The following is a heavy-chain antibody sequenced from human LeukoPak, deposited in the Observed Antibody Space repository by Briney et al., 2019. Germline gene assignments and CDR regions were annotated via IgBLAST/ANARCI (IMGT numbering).Heavy chain of an antibody. CDR2: IRGNPYGGTT. CDR1: GFTFADYA. Sequence: GGSLRLSCTTSGFTFADYAIIWFRQAPGKGLEWVGIIRGNPYGGTTEYAASVKGRFIISREDSESIAYLQMNSLNTEDTAVYYCTVGGYCSSASCYAGYHYDTDVWGQGTTVTVSS. CDR3: TVGGYCSSASCYAGYHYDTDV. V-gene: IGHV3-49*03. J-gene: IGHJ6*02. D-gene: IGHD2-2*01.